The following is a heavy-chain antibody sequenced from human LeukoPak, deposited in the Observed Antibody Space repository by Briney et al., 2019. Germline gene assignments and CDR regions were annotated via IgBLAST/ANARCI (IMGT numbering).Heavy chain of an antibody. V-gene: IGHV3-23*01. CDR3: AKPLYFGESLNWFDP. D-gene: IGHD3-10*01. J-gene: IGHJ5*02. Sequence: GGSLRLSCAASGFTFSSYAMSWVRQAPGKGLEWVSAISGSGGSTYYADSVNGRFTISRDNSKNTLYLQMNSLRVEDSAVYYCAKPLYFGESLNWFDPWGQGTLVTVSS. CDR1: GFTFSSYA. CDR2: ISGSGGST.